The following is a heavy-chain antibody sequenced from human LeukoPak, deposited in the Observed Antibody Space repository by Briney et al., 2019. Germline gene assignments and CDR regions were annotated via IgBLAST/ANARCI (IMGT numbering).Heavy chain of an antibody. V-gene: IGHV4-61*02. Sequence: SQTLSLTCTVSGGSISSGSYYWSWIRQPAGEGLEWIGRIYTSGSTNYNPSLKSRVTISVDTSKNQFSLKLSSVTAADTAVYYCAAEIPVDIVVVPAAIENWFDPWGQGTLVTVSS. J-gene: IGHJ5*02. CDR1: GGSISSGSYY. D-gene: IGHD2-2*02. CDR3: AAEIPVDIVVVPAAIENWFDP. CDR2: IYTSGST.